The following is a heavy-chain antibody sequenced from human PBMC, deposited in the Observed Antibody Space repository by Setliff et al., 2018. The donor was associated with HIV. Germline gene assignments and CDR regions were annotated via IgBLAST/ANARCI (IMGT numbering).Heavy chain of an antibody. CDR3: ARDGRVLLWFGELAWYFDL. J-gene: IGHJ2*01. CDR2: INTGNANT. D-gene: IGHD3-10*01. V-gene: IGHV1-3*04. CDR1: GYTLTSYT. Sequence: GASVKVSCKASGYTLTSYTIHWVRQAPGQRLEWMGWINTGNANTKYSQKFQDRVTITRDTSASTAYMELSSLRSEDTAVYYCARDGRVLLWFGELAWYFDLWGRGTLVTVSS.